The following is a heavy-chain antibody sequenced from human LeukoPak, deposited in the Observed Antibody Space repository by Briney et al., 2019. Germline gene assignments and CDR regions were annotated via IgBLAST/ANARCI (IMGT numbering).Heavy chain of an antibody. D-gene: IGHD3-10*01. Sequence: GGSLRLSCAASGFTFSSYAMSWVRQAPGKGLEWVSAISGSGGSTYYADSVKGRFTISRDNSKNTLYLQMNSLRAEDTAVYYCAKALVATYYYGSGREIYYGMDVWGQGTTVTVSS. CDR3: AKALVATYYYGSGREIYYGMDV. CDR1: GFTFSSYA. J-gene: IGHJ6*02. CDR2: ISGSGGST. V-gene: IGHV3-23*01.